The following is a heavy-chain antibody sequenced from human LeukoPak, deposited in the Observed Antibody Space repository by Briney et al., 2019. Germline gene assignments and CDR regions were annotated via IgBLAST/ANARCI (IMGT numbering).Heavy chain of an antibody. Sequence: PGGSLRLSRAASGFTFSSYSMNSVRQAPGKGRESVSSISSSSIYIYYADSVKGRFTISRDNAKNSMYLKMNSLRAEDTAVYYCARERGYSYGHYFDSWGQGTLVTVSS. CDR1: GFTFSSYS. V-gene: IGHV3-21*01. J-gene: IGHJ4*02. D-gene: IGHD5-18*01. CDR2: ISSSSIYI. CDR3: ARERGYSYGHYFDS.